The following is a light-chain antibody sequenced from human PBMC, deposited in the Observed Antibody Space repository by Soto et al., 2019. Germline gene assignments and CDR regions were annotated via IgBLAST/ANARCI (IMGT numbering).Light chain of an antibody. CDR2: GSD. CDR3: AARDDSLNGYV. CDR1: SSNIGSKT. V-gene: IGLV1-44*01. J-gene: IGLJ1*01. Sequence: QSVLTQPPSASGTPGQRVTISCSGSSSNIGSKTVNWYQQLPGTAPKLLIYGSDQRPSGVPDRFSGSKSGTSASLAISGLQSEDEADYYCAARDDSLNGYVFGTGTKVTVL.